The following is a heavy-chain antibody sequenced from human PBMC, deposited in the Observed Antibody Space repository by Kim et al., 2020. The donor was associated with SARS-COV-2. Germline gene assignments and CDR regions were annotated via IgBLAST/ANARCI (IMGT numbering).Heavy chain of an antibody. CDR2: SYYSRNT. Sequence: SETLSLTCTVSGGSLSSSSYYWGLIRNPPGKGLEWSGTSYYSRNTYYHPFMKRRNTIVVDTSKHQSLMKLGVIAAATAVDYCWGRHLTGTSDGYY. D-gene: IGHD1-20*01. CDR1: GGSLSSSSYY. J-gene: IGHJ6*01. CDR3: WGRHLTGTSDGYY. V-gene: IGHV4-39*06.